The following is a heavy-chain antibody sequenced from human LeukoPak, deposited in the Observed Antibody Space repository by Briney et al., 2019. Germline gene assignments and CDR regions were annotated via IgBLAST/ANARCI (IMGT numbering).Heavy chain of an antibody. Sequence: GGSLRLSCAASGFTFSNYEMNWVRQAPGKGLEWVSYISGSGSTIHYADSVKGRFTVSRDNAKNSLYLQMNSLRAEDTAVYYCAKSHDSSGSDYWGQGTLVTVSS. J-gene: IGHJ4*02. CDR2: ISGSGSTI. D-gene: IGHD3-22*01. V-gene: IGHV3-48*03. CDR3: AKSHDSSGSDY. CDR1: GFTFSNYE.